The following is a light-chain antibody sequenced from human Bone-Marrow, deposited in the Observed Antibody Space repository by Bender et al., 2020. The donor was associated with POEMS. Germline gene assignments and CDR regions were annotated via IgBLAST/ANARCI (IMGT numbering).Light chain of an antibody. Sequence: QSVLTQPPSVSGAPGQSITISCTGTSSDVGNYNFVSWYQQHPGKAPKLMIYEGSKRPSGVSNRFSGSKSGNTASLAISGLQAEDEADYYCCSYAGSTTWVFGGGTKLTVL. CDR1: SSDVGNYNF. CDR3: CSYAGSTTWV. CDR2: EGS. V-gene: IGLV2-23*01. J-gene: IGLJ3*02.